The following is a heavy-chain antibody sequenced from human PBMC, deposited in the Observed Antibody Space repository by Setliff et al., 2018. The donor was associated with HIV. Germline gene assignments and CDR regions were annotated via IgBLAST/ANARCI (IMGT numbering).Heavy chain of an antibody. CDR1: GFTVSNNY. Sequence: GGSLRLSCAASGFTVSNNYMSWVRQGPGKGLEWVSVIYSVGSTYYADSVKGRFTISRDNSKNTVYLQMNSLRAEDTAVYYCARDRFETIFGVVAYYFYYMDVWGKGTTVTVS. CDR3: ARDRFETIFGVVAYYFYYMDV. D-gene: IGHD3-3*01. CDR2: IYSVGST. V-gene: IGHV3-66*02. J-gene: IGHJ6*03.